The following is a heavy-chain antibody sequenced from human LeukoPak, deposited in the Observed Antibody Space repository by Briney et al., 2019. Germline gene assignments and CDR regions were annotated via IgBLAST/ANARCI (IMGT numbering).Heavy chain of an antibody. CDR3: ASGGILRFLEWFSAFDI. CDR1: GFTFSSYS. D-gene: IGHD3-3*01. J-gene: IGHJ3*02. CDR2: ISSSSSYI. Sequence: GGSLRLSCAASGFTFSSYSMNWVRQAPGKGLDWVSSISSSSSYIYYADSVKGRFTISRDNAKNSLYLQMNSLRAEDTAVYYCASGGILRFLEWFSAFDIWGQGTMVTVSS. V-gene: IGHV3-21*01.